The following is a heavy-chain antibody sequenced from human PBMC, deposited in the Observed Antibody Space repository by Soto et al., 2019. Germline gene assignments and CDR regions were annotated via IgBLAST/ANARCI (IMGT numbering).Heavy chain of an antibody. J-gene: IGHJ5*02. Sequence: SETLSLTCAVYGGSFSGYSWSWIRQPPGKGLEWIGEINHSGSTNYNPSLKSRVTISVDTSKNQFSLKLTSVTAADTAMYYCARGGGAGTTSWFDPWGQGTRVTVSS. V-gene: IGHV4-34*01. D-gene: IGHD1-7*01. CDR2: INHSGST. CDR1: GGSFSGYS. CDR3: ARGGGAGTTSWFDP.